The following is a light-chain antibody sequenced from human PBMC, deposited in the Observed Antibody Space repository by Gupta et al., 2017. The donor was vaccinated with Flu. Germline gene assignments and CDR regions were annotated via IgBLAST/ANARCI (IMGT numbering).Light chain of an antibody. CDR3: SSYTSSSTVV. CDR1: SSDVGGHNY. Sequence: QSALTQPASVSGSPAQSITSSCTGTSSDVGGHNYVAWYQQHPGDPRKLMIYEVSNRTSGVATGFSGSRCGNTASLTTSGRQAEEEDDYYGSSYTSSSTVVVGTGTKVTVL. CDR2: EVS. J-gene: IGLJ1*01. V-gene: IGLV2-14*01.